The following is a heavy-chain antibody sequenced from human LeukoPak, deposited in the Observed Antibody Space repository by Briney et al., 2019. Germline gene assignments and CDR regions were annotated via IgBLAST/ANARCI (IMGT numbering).Heavy chain of an antibody. Sequence: ASVKVSCKASGYTFTGYYMHWVRRSPGQRLEWMGWINPNSGATNYAQNFRARVTMTRDTSISTANMELSRLKSDDTAVYYCARDGGLGPTAMGLPTFWGQGTLATVP. J-gene: IGHJ4*02. CDR1: GYTFTGYY. CDR2: INPNSGAT. D-gene: IGHD5-18*01. V-gene: IGHV1-2*02. CDR3: ARDGGLGPTAMGLPTF.